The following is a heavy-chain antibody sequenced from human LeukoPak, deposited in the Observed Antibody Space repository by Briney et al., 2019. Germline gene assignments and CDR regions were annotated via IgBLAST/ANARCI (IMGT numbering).Heavy chain of an antibody. CDR1: GFTFSSYA. V-gene: IGHV3-30-3*01. CDR2: ISYDGSNK. J-gene: IGHJ4*02. CDR3: ARSPALLDY. Sequence: GGSLRLSCAASGFTFSSYAMSWVRQAPGKGLEWVAVISYDGSNKYYADSVKGRFTISRDNSKNTLYLQMNSLRAEDTAVYYCARSPALLDYWGQGTLVTVSS. D-gene: IGHD1-26*01.